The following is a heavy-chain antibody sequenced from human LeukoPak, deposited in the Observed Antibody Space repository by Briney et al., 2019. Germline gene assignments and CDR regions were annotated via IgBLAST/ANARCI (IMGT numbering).Heavy chain of an antibody. CDR3: ARVSVGSNNWFDP. Sequence: SQTLSLTCTVSGGSISSGDYYWSWIRQPPGKGLEWIGYIYYSGSTYYNPSLKSRVTISVDTSKNQFSLKLSSVTAADTAVYYWARVSVGSNNWFDPWGQGTLVTVSS. CDR1: GGSISSGDYY. CDR2: IYYSGST. V-gene: IGHV4-30-4*01. D-gene: IGHD2-15*01. J-gene: IGHJ5*02.